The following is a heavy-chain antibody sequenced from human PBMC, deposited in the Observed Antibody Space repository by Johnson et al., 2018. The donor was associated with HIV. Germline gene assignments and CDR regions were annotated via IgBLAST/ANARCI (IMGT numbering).Heavy chain of an antibody. CDR2: IWYDGSNK. Sequence: QVQLVESGGGVVQPGRSLRLSCAASGFTFSSYAMHWVRQAPGKGLEWVAVIWYDGSNKYYADSVKGRLTVSRDNFKNTLHLQMNSLRGEDTAVYYCARDRGWGYVGGNSWNAFDIWGQGTMVTVSS. CDR1: GFTFSSYA. CDR3: ARDRGWGYVGGNSWNAFDI. J-gene: IGHJ3*02. V-gene: IGHV3-30*04. D-gene: IGHD4-23*01.